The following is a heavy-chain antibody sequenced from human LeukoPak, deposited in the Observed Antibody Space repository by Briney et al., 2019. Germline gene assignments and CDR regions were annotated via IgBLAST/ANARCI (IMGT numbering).Heavy chain of an antibody. D-gene: IGHD6-19*01. CDR1: GFTFSTYA. V-gene: IGHV3-23*01. J-gene: IGHJ4*02. CDR2: LSSGGS. Sequence: PGGSLRLSCEAAGFTFSTYAMSWVRQAPGKGLEWVSSLSSGGSYYADSVRGRFTISSDDSKNTLYLQMNSLRAEDTALYCCAKDQTRDSGWSFDYWGQGSLVTVSS. CDR3: AKDQTRDSGWSFDY.